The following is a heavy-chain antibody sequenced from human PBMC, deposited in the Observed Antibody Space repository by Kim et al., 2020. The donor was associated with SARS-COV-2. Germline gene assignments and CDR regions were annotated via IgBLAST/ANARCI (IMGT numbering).Heavy chain of an antibody. Sequence: SVKVSCKASGGTFSSYAISWVRQAPGQGLEWMGRMIPILGIANYAQKFQGRVTITADKSTSTAYMELSSLRSEDTAVYYCAREMVEVTHYYYYYGMDVWGQGTTVTVSS. J-gene: IGHJ6*02. CDR1: GGTFSSYA. D-gene: IGHD2-15*01. V-gene: IGHV1-69*04. CDR3: AREMVEVTHYYYYYGMDV. CDR2: MIPILGIA.